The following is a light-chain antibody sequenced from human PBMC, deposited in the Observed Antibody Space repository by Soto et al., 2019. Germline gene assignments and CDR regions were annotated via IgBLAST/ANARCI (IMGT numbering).Light chain of an antibody. CDR1: STNIGAGYD. J-gene: IGLJ2*01. CDR2: GNI. CDR3: QFYDSSRRVL. V-gene: IGLV1-40*01. Sequence: QAVLTQPTSVSGAPGQRVTISCTGDSTNIGAGYDVHWYQQLPVTAPKLLIYGNINRPSGVPDRFSASRSDSSASLAITGLQAEDEADYCCQFYDSSRRVLFGGGTKLTVL.